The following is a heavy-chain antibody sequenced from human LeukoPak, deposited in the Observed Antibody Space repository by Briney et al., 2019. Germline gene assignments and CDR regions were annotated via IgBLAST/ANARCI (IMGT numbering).Heavy chain of an antibody. CDR2: ISTSDGTT. CDR1: AFTFSSYA. D-gene: IGHD5-18*01. CDR3: AKGRTGFSYGYGSDY. J-gene: IGHJ4*02. Sequence: GGSLRLSCAASAFTFSSYAMSWVRQAPGKGLEWVSSISTSDGTTYYADSVKGRFTISRDNSKNTLYLQMNSLRAEDAAIYYCAKGRTGFSYGYGSDYWGQGTLVTVSS. V-gene: IGHV3-23*01.